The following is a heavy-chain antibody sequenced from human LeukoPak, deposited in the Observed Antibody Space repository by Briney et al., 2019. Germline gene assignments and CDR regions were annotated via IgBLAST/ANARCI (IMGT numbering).Heavy chain of an antibody. CDR1: GGSISSYY. CDR3: ARSGGLRVTAAILYFQH. D-gene: IGHD2-2*02. J-gene: IGHJ1*01. CDR2: IYYSGST. V-gene: IGHV4-59*08. Sequence: SETLSLTCTVSGGSISSYYLSWIRQPPGKGLEWMGDIYYSGSTNYNPSLKSRVTISVDTSKNQFSLKLSSVTAADTAVYYCARSGGLRVTAAILYFQHWGQGTPVTVSS.